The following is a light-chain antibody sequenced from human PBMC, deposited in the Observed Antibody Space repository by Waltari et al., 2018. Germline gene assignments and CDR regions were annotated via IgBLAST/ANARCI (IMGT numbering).Light chain of an antibody. CDR2: DVS. CDR3: SSYTTNTRV. Sequence: QSALTQPASGSGSPGQPIPITCTGTSGDLGIGNRVSWYQQYPGKAPKLMIYDVSSRPSGVSDRFSGSKSGNTASLTISGLQVEDEADYYCSSYTTNTRVFGGGTKLTVL. V-gene: IGLV2-14*03. CDR1: SGDLGIGNR. J-gene: IGLJ3*02.